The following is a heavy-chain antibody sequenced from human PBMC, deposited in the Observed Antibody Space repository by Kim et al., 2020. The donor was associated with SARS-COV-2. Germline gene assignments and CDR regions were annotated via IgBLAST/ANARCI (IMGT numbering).Heavy chain of an antibody. D-gene: IGHD6-19*01. CDR1: GYTFTSYA. CDR2: INAGNGNT. CDR3: ARGRYSSGRNEPFDY. V-gene: IGHV1-3*01. Sequence: ASVKVSCKASGYTFTSYAMHWVRQAPGQRLEWMGWINAGNGNTKYSQKFQGRVTITRDTSASTAYMELSSLRSEDTAVYYCARGRYSSGRNEPFDYWGQGTLVTVSS. J-gene: IGHJ4*02.